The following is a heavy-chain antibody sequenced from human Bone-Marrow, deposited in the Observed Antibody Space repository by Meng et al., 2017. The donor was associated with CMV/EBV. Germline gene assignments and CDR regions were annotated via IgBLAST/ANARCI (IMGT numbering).Heavy chain of an antibody. CDR1: ALTFSRYG. CDR3: ARDVRYSTRWYGWMDP. CDR2: IQKDEITK. J-gene: IGHJ5*02. Sequence: SALTFSRYGGHWVRQAPGKGLEWVAYIQKDEITKNYADSVKGRFAISRDNSKSTLHLQMNSLRVDDTAVYYCARDVRYSTRWYGWMDPWGQGTLVTVSS. D-gene: IGHD6-13*01. V-gene: IGHV3-30*02.